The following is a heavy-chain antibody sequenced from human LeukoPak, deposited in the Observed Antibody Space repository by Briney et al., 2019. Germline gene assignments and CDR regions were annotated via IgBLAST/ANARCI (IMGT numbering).Heavy chain of an antibody. D-gene: IGHD6-6*01. J-gene: IGHJ4*02. CDR3: AKSTGIAARSPGKSFDY. V-gene: IGHV3-23*01. CDR2: ISGSGGST. Sequence: PGGSLRLSCAASGFTVSSNYMSWVRQAPGKGLEWVSAISGSGGSTYYADSVKRRFTISRDNSKNTLYLQMNSLRAEDTAVYYCAKSTGIAARSPGKSFDYWGKGTLVTVSS. CDR1: GFTVSSNY.